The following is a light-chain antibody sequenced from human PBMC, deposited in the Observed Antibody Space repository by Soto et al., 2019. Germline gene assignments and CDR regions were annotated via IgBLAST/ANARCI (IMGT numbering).Light chain of an antibody. CDR2: AAS. V-gene: IGKV1-39*01. CDR3: QQSYNTPRT. J-gene: IGKJ1*01. Sequence: DIQMTQSPSTLSTSVGDRVTITCRASQSVSSYLNWYQQKPGKAPKLLIFAASSLQSGVPSRFSGSGSGTDFTLTISRLQPEDFGTYYCQQSYNTPRTFGQGTKVEIK. CDR1: QSVSSY.